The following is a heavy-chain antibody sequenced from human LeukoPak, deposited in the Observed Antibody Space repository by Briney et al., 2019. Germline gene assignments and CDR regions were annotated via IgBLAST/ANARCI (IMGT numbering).Heavy chain of an antibody. J-gene: IGHJ5*02. CDR2: INTDGSST. CDR1: GFTFSSYW. V-gene: IGHV3-74*01. Sequence: QPGGSLRLSCAVSGFTFSSYWMPWVRQDPGKGLVWVSRINTDGSSTSYADSVKGRFTVSRDNAKNTLYLQMNSLRAEDTAVYYCARDREDCSGGSCYANRFDPWGQGTLVTVSS. D-gene: IGHD2-15*01. CDR3: ARDREDCSGGSCYANRFDP.